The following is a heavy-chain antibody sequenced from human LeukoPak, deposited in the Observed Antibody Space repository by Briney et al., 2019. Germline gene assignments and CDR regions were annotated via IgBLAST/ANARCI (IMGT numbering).Heavy chain of an antibody. CDR1: GFTLSSYG. V-gene: IGHV3-33*01. CDR3: ARDLRSRAYYYGMDV. CDR2: IWYDGSNK. J-gene: IGHJ6*02. D-gene: IGHD5/OR15-5a*01. Sequence: GRSLRLSCAASGFTLSSYGMHWVRQAPGKGLEWVAVIWYDGSNKYYADSVKGRFTISRDNSKNTLYLQMNSLRAEDTAVYYCARDLRSRAYYYGMDVWGQGTTVTVSS.